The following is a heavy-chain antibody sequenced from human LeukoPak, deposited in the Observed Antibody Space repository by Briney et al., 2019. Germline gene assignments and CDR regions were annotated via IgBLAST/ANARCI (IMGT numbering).Heavy chain of an antibody. Sequence: GGSLRLSCAASGFTVSSNYMSWVRQAPGKGLEWVANIKQDGSEKYYVDSVKGRFTISRDNAKNSLYLQMNSLRAEDTAVYYCARGSRSFGVVHRPYYFDYWGQGTLVTVSS. CDR1: GFTVSSNY. D-gene: IGHD3-3*01. CDR2: IKQDGSEK. V-gene: IGHV3-7*04. J-gene: IGHJ4*02. CDR3: ARGSRSFGVVHRPYYFDY.